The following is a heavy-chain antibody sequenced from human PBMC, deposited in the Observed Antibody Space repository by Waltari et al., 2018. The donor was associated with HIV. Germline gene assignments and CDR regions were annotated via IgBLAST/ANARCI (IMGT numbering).Heavy chain of an antibody. CDR3: ARGYSSSRWIPLYH. D-gene: IGHD6-6*01. V-gene: IGHV3-33*01. Sequence: QVQLVESGGGVVQPGTSLTLSCAVSGFPFRNFSIHWVRQSPAKGLEWLAVFWSDGVEISYADSVKGRFTISKDSSQKTLYLHLTSLRAEDTALYYCARGYSSSRWIPLYHWGRGTLVTVSS. CDR1: GFPFRNFS. J-gene: IGHJ4*02. CDR2: FWSDGVEI.